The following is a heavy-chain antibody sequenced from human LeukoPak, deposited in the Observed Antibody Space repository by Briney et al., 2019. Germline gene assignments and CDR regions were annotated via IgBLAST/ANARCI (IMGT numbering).Heavy chain of an antibody. D-gene: IGHD1-1*01. CDR2: MNPNSGNT. Sequence: GASVKVSCKASGYTFTSYDINWVRQATGQGLEWMGWMNPNSGNTGYAQKFQGRVTMTTDTSTSTAYMELRSLRSDDTAVYYCARDSLTTGPDYWGQGTLVTVSS. CDR3: ARDSLTTGPDY. J-gene: IGHJ4*02. V-gene: IGHV1-8*02. CDR1: GYTFTSYD.